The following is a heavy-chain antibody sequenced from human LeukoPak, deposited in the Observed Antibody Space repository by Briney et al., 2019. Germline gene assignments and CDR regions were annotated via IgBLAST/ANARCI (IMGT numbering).Heavy chain of an antibody. J-gene: IGHJ4*02. CDR2: IYHSGST. V-gene: IGHV4-30-2*01. D-gene: IGHD6-13*01. CDR1: GGSISSGGYS. CDR3: AGGEDSSSWLDY. Sequence: SQTLSLTRAVSGGSISSGGYSWSWIRQPPGKGLEWIGYIYHSGSTYYNPSLKSRVTISVDRSKNQFSLKLSSVTAADTAVYYCAGGEDSSSWLDYWGQGTLVTVSS.